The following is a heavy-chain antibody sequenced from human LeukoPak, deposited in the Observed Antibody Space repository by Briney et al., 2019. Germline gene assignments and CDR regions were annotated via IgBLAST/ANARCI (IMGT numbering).Heavy chain of an antibody. J-gene: IGHJ4*01. CDR1: GFTFDDYA. Sequence: PGGSLRLSCAASGFTFDDYAMHWVRQVPGKGLEWVSGINWSSATIGYADSVKGRFTISRDSARKSLYLQMNSLRTEDTALYYCAKGSLGYCSGGGCCGWASVDYWGHGTLVTVSS. CDR3: AKGSLGYCSGGGCCGWASVDY. D-gene: IGHD2-15*01. CDR2: INWSSATI. V-gene: IGHV3-9*01.